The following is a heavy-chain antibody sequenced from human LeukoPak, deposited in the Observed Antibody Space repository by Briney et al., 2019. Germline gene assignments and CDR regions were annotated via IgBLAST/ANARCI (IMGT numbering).Heavy chain of an antibody. Sequence: GGSLRLSCALSGLTVNDNYMSWVRKAPGKGLEWVSLIFPDGQTYYADFVQGRFSISRDMSRNSLFLDMSSLRAEDTAVFFCARANPVYGDFDYWGQGTLVTVSS. V-gene: IGHV3-53*01. J-gene: IGHJ4*02. D-gene: IGHD4-17*01. CDR1: GLTVNDNY. CDR3: ARANPVYGDFDY. CDR2: IFPDGQT.